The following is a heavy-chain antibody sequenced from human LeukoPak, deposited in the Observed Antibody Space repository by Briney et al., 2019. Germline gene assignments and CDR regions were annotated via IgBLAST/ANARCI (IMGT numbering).Heavy chain of an antibody. Sequence: SETLSLTCTVSGGSISSYYWSWIRQPPGKGLELIGYIYYSGSTNHNPSLKSRVTISMDTSKSQFSLKLTSVTAADTAVYYCARDSPFEWYLLGDSFDMWGQGTMVTVSS. CDR1: GGSISSYY. V-gene: IGHV4-59*01. D-gene: IGHD1-26*01. CDR3: ARDSPFEWYLLGDSFDM. J-gene: IGHJ3*02. CDR2: IYYSGST.